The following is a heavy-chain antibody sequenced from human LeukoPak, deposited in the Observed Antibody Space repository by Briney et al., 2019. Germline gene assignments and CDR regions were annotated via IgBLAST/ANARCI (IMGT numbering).Heavy chain of an antibody. CDR1: GYTFTSYD. CDR2: MNPNSGNT. J-gene: IGHJ4*02. D-gene: IGHD1-26*01. V-gene: IGHV1-8*01. Sequence: GASVKVSCKASGYTFTSYDLNWVRQATGQGLEWMGWMNPNSGNTGYAQKFQGRVTMTRNTSISTAYMELSSLRSEDTAVYYCARASVGAKIRYSFDYWGQGTLVTVSS. CDR3: ARASVGAKIRYSFDY.